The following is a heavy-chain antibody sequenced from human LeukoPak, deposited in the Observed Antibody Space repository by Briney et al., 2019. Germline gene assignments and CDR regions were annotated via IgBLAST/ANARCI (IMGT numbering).Heavy chain of an antibody. Sequence: GGSLGLSCAASGFTFSSYSMNWVRQAPGKGLEWVSSISSSSSYIYYADSVKGRFTISRDNAKNSLYLQMNSLRAEDTAVYYCAREDYYYDSSGYFNWFDPWGQGTLVTVSS. D-gene: IGHD3-22*01. J-gene: IGHJ5*02. CDR2: ISSSSSYI. V-gene: IGHV3-21*01. CDR3: AREDYYYDSSGYFNWFDP. CDR1: GFTFSSYS.